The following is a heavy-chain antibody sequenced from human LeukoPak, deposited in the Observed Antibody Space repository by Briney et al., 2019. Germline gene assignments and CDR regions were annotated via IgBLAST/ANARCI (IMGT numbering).Heavy chain of an antibody. J-gene: IGHJ4*02. Sequence: ASVKVSCKASGYTFTGYYMHWVRQAPGQGLEWMGWINLNSGGTNYAQKFQGRVTMTRDTSISTAYMELSRLRSDDTAVYYCARVRGVRIAAAGTGFDYWGQGTLVTVSS. CDR3: ARVRGVRIAAAGTGFDY. V-gene: IGHV1-2*02. CDR1: GYTFTGYY. D-gene: IGHD6-13*01. CDR2: INLNSGGT.